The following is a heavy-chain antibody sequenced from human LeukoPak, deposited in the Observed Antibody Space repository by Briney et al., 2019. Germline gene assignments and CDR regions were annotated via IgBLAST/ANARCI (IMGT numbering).Heavy chain of an antibody. D-gene: IGHD3-10*01. CDR3: AARGHGSGSYAGYYYYYGMDV. Sequence: ASVKVSCKASGYTFTSYGISWVRQAPGQGLEWMGCISAYNGNTNYAQKLQGRVTMTTDTSTSTAYMELRSLRSDDTAVYYCAARGHGSGSYAGYYYYYGMDVWGQGTTVTVSS. CDR1: GYTFTSYG. CDR2: ISAYNGNT. J-gene: IGHJ6*02. V-gene: IGHV1-18*01.